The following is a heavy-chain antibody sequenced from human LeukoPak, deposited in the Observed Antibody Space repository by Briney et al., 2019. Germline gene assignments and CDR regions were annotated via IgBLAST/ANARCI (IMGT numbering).Heavy chain of an antibody. V-gene: IGHV4-34*01. CDR1: GGSSSGYY. D-gene: IGHD5-12*01. CDR2: INHSGSI. CDR3: GIADKRAKSGAWVRDGAFEI. Sequence: SETLSLTCAVYGGSSSGYYWSWIRQPPGKGLEWIGEINHSGSINYNPSLKSRVTISTDTSKNQLSLKMSSVTAADTAVYYCGIADKRAKSGAWVRDGAFEIWGQGTTVIVSS. J-gene: IGHJ3*02.